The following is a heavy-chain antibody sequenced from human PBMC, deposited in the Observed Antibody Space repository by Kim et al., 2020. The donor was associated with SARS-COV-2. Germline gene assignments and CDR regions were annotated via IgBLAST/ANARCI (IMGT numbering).Heavy chain of an antibody. CDR2: ISSSSYI. J-gene: IGHJ6*02. D-gene: IGHD5-18*01. V-gene: IGHV3-21*01. CDR1: GFTFSSYS. CDR3: ARDLPHTDTAMVVFGYYYYGMDV. Sequence: GGSLRLSCAASGFTFSSYSMNWVRQAPGKGLEWVSSISSSSYIYYADSVKGRFTISRDNAKNSLYLQMNSLRAEDTAVYYCARDLPHTDTAMVVFGYYYYGMDVWGQGTTVTVSS.